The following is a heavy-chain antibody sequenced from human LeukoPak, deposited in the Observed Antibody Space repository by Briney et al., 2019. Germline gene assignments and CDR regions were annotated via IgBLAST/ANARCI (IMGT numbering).Heavy chain of an antibody. CDR1: RGPLSSYD. J-gene: IGHJ4*02. CDR2: IYYSGST. D-gene: IGHD6-19*01. Sequence: SETLSHTCSVSRGPLSSYDATWMRQPPRKGLEGIGHIYYSGSTNYNPSLKSRVTISIDTSKHQFSLKLGSVTAADTAVYYCARGIAVTGITFDYWGQGTLVTVSS. V-gene: IGHV4-59*01. CDR3: ARGIAVTGITFDY.